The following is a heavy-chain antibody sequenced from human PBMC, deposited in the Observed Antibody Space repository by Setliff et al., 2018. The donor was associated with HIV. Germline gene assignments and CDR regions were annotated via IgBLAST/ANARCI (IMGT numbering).Heavy chain of an antibody. CDR2: ISAYNGST. CDR1: GYTFINYG. D-gene: IGHD3-10*01. Sequence: ASVKVSCKAFGYTFINYGISWVRQAPGQGLEWMGWISAYNGSTNYPQKLQDRVTMTTDTSTSTAYMELRSLRSDDTAVYYCARDGYYYGSGSYSSFDYWGQGTLVTVSS. CDR3: ARDGYYYGSGSYSSFDY. V-gene: IGHV1-18*01. J-gene: IGHJ4*02.